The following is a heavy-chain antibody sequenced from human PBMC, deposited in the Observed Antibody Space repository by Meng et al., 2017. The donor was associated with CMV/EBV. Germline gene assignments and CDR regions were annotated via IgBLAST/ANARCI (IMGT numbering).Heavy chain of an antibody. Sequence: SVKVSCKASGGTFSSYAISWVRQAPGQGLEWMGGIIPIFGTANYAQKFQGRVTITTDESTSTAYMELSSLRSDDTAVYYCARRPGIAAAGTYYGMDVWGQGTTVTVSS. CDR1: GGTFSSYA. V-gene: IGHV1-69*05. J-gene: IGHJ6*02. CDR2: IIPIFGTA. D-gene: IGHD6-13*01. CDR3: ARRPGIAAAGTYYGMDV.